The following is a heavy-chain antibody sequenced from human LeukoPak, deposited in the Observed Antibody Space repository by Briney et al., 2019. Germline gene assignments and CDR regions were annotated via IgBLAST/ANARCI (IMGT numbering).Heavy chain of an antibody. Sequence: SVKLSXKASGYTFTSYDINGVRHATGQGHEWMGWMNPNSGNTGYAQKFKDRGTMTRNTSISTDYMELSSLRSEDTAVYYCARGLSDPDGYYESSGYPYWGQGTLVTVSS. CDR2: MNPNSGNT. CDR1: GYTFTSYD. V-gene: IGHV1-8*01. D-gene: IGHD3-22*01. J-gene: IGHJ4*02. CDR3: ARGLSDPDGYYESSGYPY.